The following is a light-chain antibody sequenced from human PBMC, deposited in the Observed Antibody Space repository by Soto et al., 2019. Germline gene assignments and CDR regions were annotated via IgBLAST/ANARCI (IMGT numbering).Light chain of an antibody. CDR1: SSDVGKYNY. CDR2: DVS. V-gene: IGLV2-14*01. J-gene: IGLJ3*02. Sequence: QSALTQPASVSGSPGQSITISCTGTSSDVGKYNYVSWFQQHPGKAPKLMIFDVSNRPSGVSNRFSGSKSGNTASLTISGLQADDEADYYCSSYTTSSTGVFGGGTKVTVL. CDR3: SSYTTSSTGV.